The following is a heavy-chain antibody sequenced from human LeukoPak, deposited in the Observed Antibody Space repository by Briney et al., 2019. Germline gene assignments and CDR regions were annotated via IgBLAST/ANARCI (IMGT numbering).Heavy chain of an antibody. Sequence: ASVKVSCQVSGYTLTELSMHWVRQAPGRGLEWMGGFDPEDGETIYAQKFQGRVTMTEDTSTDTAYMELSSLRSEDTAVYYCATDPLPTLPIGVPLSGWGQGTLVTVSS. CDR1: GYTLTELS. D-gene: IGHD3-3*01. J-gene: IGHJ4*02. V-gene: IGHV1-24*01. CDR3: ATDPLPTLPIGVPLSG. CDR2: FDPEDGET.